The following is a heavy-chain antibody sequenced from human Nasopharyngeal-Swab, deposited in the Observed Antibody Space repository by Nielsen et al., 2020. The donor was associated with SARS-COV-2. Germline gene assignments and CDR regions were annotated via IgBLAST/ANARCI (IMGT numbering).Heavy chain of an antibody. J-gene: IGHJ6*03. V-gene: IGHV3-23*01. CDR1: GFTFSSYV. CDR2: ISGSGVSS. Sequence: GESLKISCAAPGFTFSSYVISWVRQPSGKGPEWVSGISGSGVSSNYADSVKGRFTISRDNSKNTVYLQMNRLRVEDTAVYYCAKEGYGAKRFMDVWGKGTAVTVSS. CDR3: AKEGYGAKRFMDV. D-gene: IGHD4-17*01.